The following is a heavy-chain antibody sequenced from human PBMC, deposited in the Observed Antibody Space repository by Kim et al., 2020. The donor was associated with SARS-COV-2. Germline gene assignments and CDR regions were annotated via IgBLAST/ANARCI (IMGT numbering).Heavy chain of an antibody. Sequence: GGSLRLSCAASGFTFSSYSMNWVRQAPGKGLEWVSSISSSSSYIYYADSVKGRFTISRDNAKNSLYLQMNSLRAEDTAVYYCARCQSGSFSYYYGMDVWGQGTTVTVSS. D-gene: IGHD1-26*01. V-gene: IGHV3-21*01. CDR2: ISSSSSYI. CDR1: GFTFSSYS. J-gene: IGHJ6*02. CDR3: ARCQSGSFSYYYGMDV.